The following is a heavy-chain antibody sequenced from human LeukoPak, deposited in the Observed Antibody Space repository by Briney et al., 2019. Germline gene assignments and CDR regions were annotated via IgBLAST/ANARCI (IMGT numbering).Heavy chain of an antibody. V-gene: IGHV3-23*01. CDR2: ISDSGDYT. D-gene: IGHD1-1*01. J-gene: IGHJ5*02. CDR1: GFTFSSYA. CDR3: ARSGVHDWFDP. Sequence: GGSLTLSCAGSGFTFSSYAMSWVRQAPGQGLEWVSAISDSGDYTSYADSVRGRFTISRDNSRNTLYLQMISLRPEDTAVYYCARSGVHDWFDPWGQGTLVTVSS.